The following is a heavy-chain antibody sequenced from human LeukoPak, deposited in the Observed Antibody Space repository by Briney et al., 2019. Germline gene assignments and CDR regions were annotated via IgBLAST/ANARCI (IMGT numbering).Heavy chain of an antibody. Sequence: PGGSLRLSCAASGFTFSSYGMHWVRQAPGKGLEWVAVIWYDGSNKYYADSVKGRFTISRDNSKNTLYLQMNSLRAEDTAVYYCARDRYPLMVRGVIITSGNWFDPWGQGTLVTVSS. D-gene: IGHD3-10*01. CDR1: GFTFSSYG. CDR2: IWYDGSNK. V-gene: IGHV3-33*01. J-gene: IGHJ5*02. CDR3: ARDRYPLMVRGVIITSGNWFDP.